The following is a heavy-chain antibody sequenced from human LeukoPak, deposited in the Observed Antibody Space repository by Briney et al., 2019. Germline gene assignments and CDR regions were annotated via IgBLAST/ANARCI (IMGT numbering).Heavy chain of an antibody. Sequence: SETLSLTCTVSGGSISSGSYYWSWIRQPAGKGLEWIGRIYTSGSTNYNPSLKSRVTISVDTSKNQFSLKLSSVTAADTAVYYCAQGLRYFDWLLPNWGQGTLVTVSS. CDR2: IYTSGST. J-gene: IGHJ4*02. CDR1: GGSISSGSYY. D-gene: IGHD3-9*01. CDR3: AQGLRYFDWLLPN. V-gene: IGHV4-61*02.